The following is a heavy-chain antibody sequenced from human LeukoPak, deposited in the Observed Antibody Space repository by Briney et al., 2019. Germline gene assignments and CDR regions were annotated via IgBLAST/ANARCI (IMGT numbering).Heavy chain of an antibody. CDR3: ASTSYDYGGNLARAFDI. CDR1: GGSISSYY. Sequence: SETLSLTCTVSGGSISSYYWSWIRQPPGKGLEWIGHIYYSGSTNYNPSLKSRVTISVDTSKNQFSLKLSSVTAADTAVYYCASTSYDYGGNLARAFDIWGQGTMVTVSS. CDR2: IYYSGST. V-gene: IGHV4-59*08. J-gene: IGHJ3*02. D-gene: IGHD4-23*01.